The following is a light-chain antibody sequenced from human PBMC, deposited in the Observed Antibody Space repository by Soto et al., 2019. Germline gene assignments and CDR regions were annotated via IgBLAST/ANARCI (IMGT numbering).Light chain of an antibody. CDR3: GTWDSSLSAVV. J-gene: IGLJ2*01. Sequence: QSVLTQPPSVSAAPGQKVTISCSGSSSNIGNNYVSWYQQLPGTAPKLIIYDNNKRPSGIPDRFSGSTSGTSATLGITGPQTGDEADYYCGTWDSSLSAVVFGGGTKVTVL. V-gene: IGLV1-51*01. CDR1: SSNIGNNY. CDR2: DNN.